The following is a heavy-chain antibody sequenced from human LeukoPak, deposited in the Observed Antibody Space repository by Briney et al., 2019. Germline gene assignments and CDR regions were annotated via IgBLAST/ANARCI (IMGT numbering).Heavy chain of an antibody. CDR1: GFTFSSYA. J-gene: IGHJ4*02. CDR2: ISYDGSNK. CDR3: ARASHIVVVTASLDY. V-gene: IGHV3-30*04. Sequence: GGSLRLSCAASGFTFSSYAMHWVRQAPGKGLEWVAVISYDGSNKYYADSVKGRFTISRDNSKNTLYLQMNSLRAEDTAVYYCARASHIVVVTASLDYWGQGTLVTVPS. D-gene: IGHD2-21*02.